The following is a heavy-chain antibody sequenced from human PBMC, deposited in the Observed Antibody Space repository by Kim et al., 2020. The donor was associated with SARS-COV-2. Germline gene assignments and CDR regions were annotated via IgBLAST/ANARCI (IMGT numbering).Heavy chain of an antibody. CDR3: ARDPCDWGIYPGYGMAV. Sequence: SETLSLTCNVSGGSISNYYWSCIRQPPGKGLEWIGYISSSGRNNYNTALKRRVTISVDPSKNQFSLKLSSVTAADTAVYFCARDPCDWGIYPGYGMAVWG. V-gene: IGHV4-59*13. D-gene: IGHD3-16*01. CDR1: GGSISNYY. CDR2: ISSSGRN. J-gene: IGHJ6*01.